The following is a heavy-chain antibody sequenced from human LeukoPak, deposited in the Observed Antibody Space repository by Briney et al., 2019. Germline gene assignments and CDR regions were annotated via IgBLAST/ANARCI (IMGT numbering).Heavy chain of an antibody. CDR2: ISAYNGNT. J-gene: IGHJ4*02. D-gene: IGHD6-13*01. CDR3: ARDGQQLVD. V-gene: IGHV1-18*01. CDR1: GGTFSSYA. Sequence: VASVKVSCKASGGTFSSYAISWVRQAPGQGLEWMGWISAYNGNTNYAQKLQGRVTMTRNTSISTAYMELSSLRSEDTAVYYCARDGQQLVDWGQGTLVTVSS.